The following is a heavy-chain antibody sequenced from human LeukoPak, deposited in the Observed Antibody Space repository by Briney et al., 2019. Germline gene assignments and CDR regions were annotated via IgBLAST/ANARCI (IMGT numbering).Heavy chain of an antibody. J-gene: IGHJ4*02. CDR2: ISAYNGNT. D-gene: IGHD2-15*01. Sequence: GASVKVSCKASGGTFSSYGISWVRQAPGQGLEWMGWISAYNGNTNYAQKLQGRVTMTTDTSTSTAYMELRSLRSDDTAVYYCARGPYCSGGSCYSDYWGQGTLVTVSS. V-gene: IGHV1-18*01. CDR3: ARGPYCSGGSCYSDY. CDR1: GGTFSSYG.